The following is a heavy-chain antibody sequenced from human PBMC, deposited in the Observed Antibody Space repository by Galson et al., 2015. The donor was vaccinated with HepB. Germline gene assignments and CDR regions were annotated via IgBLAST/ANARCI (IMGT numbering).Heavy chain of an antibody. V-gene: IGHV3-21*01. J-gene: IGHJ3*02. CDR2: ISSSSSYI. D-gene: IGHD2-2*01. CDR1: GFTFSSYS. Sequence: SLRLSCAASGFTFSSYSMNWVRQAPGKGLEWVSSISSSSSYIYYADSVKGRFTISRDNAKNSLYLQMNSLRAEDTAVYYCARDRSRITREDAFDIWGQGTMVTVSS. CDR3: ARDRSRITREDAFDI.